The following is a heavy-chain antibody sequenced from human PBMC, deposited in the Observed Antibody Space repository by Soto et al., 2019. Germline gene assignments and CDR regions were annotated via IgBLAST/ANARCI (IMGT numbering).Heavy chain of an antibody. CDR1: GGTFSPYT. Sequence: QVQLVQSGAEVKKPGSSVKVSCKASGGTFSPYTINWVRQAPGQGLEWMGRIIPFLGVTNYAQKFQARVTITADKSTSTAYMALSGLRFEDTAVYYCARDWEISVSTWSFGGFWGRGTLVTVSS. CDR2: IIPFLGVT. CDR3: ARDWEISVSTWSFGGF. D-gene: IGHD3-10*01. V-gene: IGHV1-69*08. J-gene: IGHJ4*02.